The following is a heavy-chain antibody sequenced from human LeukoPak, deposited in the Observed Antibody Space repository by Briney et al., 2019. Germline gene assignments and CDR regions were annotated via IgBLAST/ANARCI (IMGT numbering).Heavy chain of an antibody. CDR3: ARDGYTYGDNWFDP. D-gene: IGHD5-18*01. J-gene: IGHJ5*02. CDR1: GYTFTGYY. CDR2: INPNSGGA. V-gene: IGHV1-2*04. Sequence: ASVKVSCKASGYTFTGYYMHWVRQAPGQGLEWMGWINPNSGGANYAQKFQGWVTMTRDTSISTAYMELSRLTSDDTAVYYCARDGYTYGDNWFDPWGQGTLVTVSS.